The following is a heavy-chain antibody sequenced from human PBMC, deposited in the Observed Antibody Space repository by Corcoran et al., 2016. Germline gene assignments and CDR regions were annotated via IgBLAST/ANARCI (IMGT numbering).Heavy chain of an antibody. CDR2: ISYDGSNK. V-gene: IGHV3-30*18. CDR3: AKDLGDYYDSSGYPDY. CDR1: GFTFSSYG. Sequence: QVQLVESGGGVVQPGRSLRLSCAASGFTFSSYGMHWVRQAPGKGLEWVAVISYDGSNKYYADSVKGRFTISRDNSTNTLYLQMNSLRAEDTAVYYCAKDLGDYYDSSGYPDYWGQGTLVTVSS. D-gene: IGHD3-22*01. J-gene: IGHJ4*02.